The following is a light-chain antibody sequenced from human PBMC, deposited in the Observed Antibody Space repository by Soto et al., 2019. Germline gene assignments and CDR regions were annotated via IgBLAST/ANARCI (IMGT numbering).Light chain of an antibody. J-gene: IGLJ1*01. CDR1: SSDVGGYNY. CDR3: SSYTSSSTLGV. CDR2: EVS. V-gene: IGLV2-14*01. Sequence: SALTQPASVSGSPGQSITISCTGTSSDVGGYNYVSWYQQHPGKAPKLMIYEVSNRPSGVSNRFSGSKSGNTASLTISGLQAEDEDDYYCSSYTSSSTLGVFGTGTKVTVL.